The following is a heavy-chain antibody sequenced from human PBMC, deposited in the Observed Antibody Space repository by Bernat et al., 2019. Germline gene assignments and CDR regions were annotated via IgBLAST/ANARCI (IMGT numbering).Heavy chain of an antibody. V-gene: IGHV3-30-3*01. CDR2: ISYDGSNK. CDR3: AREIQLWLSTYYYYYGMDV. D-gene: IGHD5-18*01. Sequence: QVQLVESGGGVVQPGRSLRLSCAASGFTFSSYAMHWVRQAPGKGLEWVAVISYDGSNKYYADSVKGRFTISRDNSKNTLYLQMNSLRAEDTAVYYCAREIQLWLSTYYYYYGMDVCGQGTTVTVSS. J-gene: IGHJ6*02. CDR1: GFTFSSYA.